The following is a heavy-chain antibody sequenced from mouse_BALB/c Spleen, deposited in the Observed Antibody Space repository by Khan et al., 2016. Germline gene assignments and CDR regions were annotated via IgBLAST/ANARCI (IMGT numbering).Heavy chain of an antibody. J-gene: IGHJ1*01. Sequence: QIQLVQSGPELKKPGATVKISCKASEYSLANYGVIWVKQAPGQGLKWMVWINTYTGETIYTDDFKGRFAFSLETSANIVYLQITNLKHEDTATYFCARDFGNYGYFDVWGAGTTVTVSS. CDR1: EYSLANYG. CDR2: INTYTGET. CDR3: ARDFGNYGYFDV. D-gene: IGHD2-1*01. V-gene: IGHV9-3-1*01.